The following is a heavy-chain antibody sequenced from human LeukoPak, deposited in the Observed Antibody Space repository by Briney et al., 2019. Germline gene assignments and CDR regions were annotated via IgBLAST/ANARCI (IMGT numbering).Heavy chain of an antibody. CDR2: VSAYNGNT. J-gene: IGHJ6*02. V-gene: IGHV1-18*01. D-gene: IGHD2-15*01. CDR1: GYTFTSYG. CDR3: ARADIRYCSGGSCSGYYYYGMDV. Sequence: GASVKVSCKASGYTFTSYGISWVRQAPGQGLEWMGWVSAYNGNTNYAQKLQGRVTMTTDTSTSTAYMELRSLRSDDTAVYYCARADIRYCSGGSCSGYYYYGMDVWGQGTTVTVSS.